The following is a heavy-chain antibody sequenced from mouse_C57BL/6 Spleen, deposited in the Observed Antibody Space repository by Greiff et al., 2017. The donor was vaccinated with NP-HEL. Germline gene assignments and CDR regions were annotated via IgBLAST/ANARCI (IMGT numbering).Heavy chain of an antibody. J-gene: IGHJ2*01. Sequence: VQLVESGGGLVQPKGSLKLSCAASGFSFNTYAMNWVRQAPGKGLEWVARIRSKSNNYATYYADSVKDRFTISRDDSESMLYLQMNNLKTEDTAMYYCVRQEDSNRFDYWGQGTTLTVSS. CDR1: GFSFNTYA. CDR3: VRQEDSNRFDY. V-gene: IGHV10-1*01. CDR2: IRSKSNNYAT. D-gene: IGHD2-5*01.